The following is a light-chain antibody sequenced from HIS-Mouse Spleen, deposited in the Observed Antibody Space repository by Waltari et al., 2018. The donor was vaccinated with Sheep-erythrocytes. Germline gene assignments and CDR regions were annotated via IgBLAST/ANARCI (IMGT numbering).Light chain of an antibody. Sequence: QSALTQPRSVSGSPGQSVTISCTGTSSDVGCYNYVPWYQQHPGKAPKLMIYDVSKRPPGVPDRFSGSKSGNTASLTISGLQAEDEADYYCCSYAGSYTVVFGGGTKLTVL. CDR1: SSDVGCYNY. J-gene: IGLJ2*01. V-gene: IGLV2-11*01. CDR2: DVS. CDR3: CSYAGSYTVV.